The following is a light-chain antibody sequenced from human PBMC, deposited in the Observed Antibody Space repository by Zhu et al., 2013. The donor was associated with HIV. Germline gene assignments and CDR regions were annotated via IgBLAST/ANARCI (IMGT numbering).Light chain of an antibody. CDR2: LAS. V-gene: IGKV1-17*01. J-gene: IGKJ2*02. Sequence: DIQMTQSPSSLSASVGDRVTITCRASQGIANHLGWYQQKPGKAPKRLIYLASTLQSGAPSRFSGSGSGTDFTLTISSLQPEDFATYYCLQSNSYPRTFGPGTRLEIK. CDR3: LQSNSYPRT. CDR1: QGIANH.